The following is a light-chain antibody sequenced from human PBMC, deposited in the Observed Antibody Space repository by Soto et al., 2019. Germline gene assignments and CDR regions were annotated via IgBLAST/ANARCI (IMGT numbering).Light chain of an antibody. J-gene: IGLJ2*01. V-gene: IGLV6-57*04. Sequence: NFMLTQQHSVSESPGKTVTISCTRSSGSIASNYVQWYQQRPGSAPTTVIYEDNQRPSGVPDRFSGSIDSSSNSASLTISGLKTEDEADYSCQSYDSSTVVFGGGTKLT. CDR3: QSYDSSTVV. CDR2: EDN. CDR1: SGSIASNY.